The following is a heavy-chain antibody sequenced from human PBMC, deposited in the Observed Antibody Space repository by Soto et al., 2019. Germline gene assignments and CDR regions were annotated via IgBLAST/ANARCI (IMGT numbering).Heavy chain of an antibody. CDR1: GYTFTSYG. V-gene: IGHV1-18*01. J-gene: IGHJ6*03. CDR2: ISAYNGNT. D-gene: IGHD1-1*01. CDR3: AGGFRTGTTAYYYYYYMDV. Sequence: ASVKVSCKASGYTFTSYGISWVRQAPGQGLEWMGWISAYNGNTNYAQKLQGRVTMTTDTSTSTAYMELRSLRSDDTAVYYCAGGFRTGTTAYYYYYYMDVWGKGTTVTVS.